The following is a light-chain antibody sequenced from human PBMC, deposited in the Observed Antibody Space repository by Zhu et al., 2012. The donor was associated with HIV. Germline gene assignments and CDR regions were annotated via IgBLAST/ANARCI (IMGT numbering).Light chain of an antibody. CDR2: KAS. CDR1: QSINIW. Sequence: DIQMTQSPSTLSASVGDRVSITCRASQSINIWLAWFQQKPGKAPKVLMYKASSLESGVPSRFSGSGSGTDFTLTISSLQPDDFATYYCQQYNVYPWTFGQGTK. V-gene: IGKV1-5*03. J-gene: IGKJ1*01. CDR3: QQYNVYPWT.